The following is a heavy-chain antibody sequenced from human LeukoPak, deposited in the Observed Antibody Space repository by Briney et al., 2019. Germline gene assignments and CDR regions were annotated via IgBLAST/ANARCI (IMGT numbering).Heavy chain of an antibody. CDR2: INSDGSST. CDR1: GFTFSSYW. J-gene: IGHJ4*02. Sequence: GGSLRLSCAASGFTFSSYWMHRVRQAPGKGLVWVSRINSDGSSTSYADSVKGRFTISRDNAKNTLYLQMNSLRAEDTAVYYCARDVVRGALDYWGQGTLVTVSS. V-gene: IGHV3-74*01. D-gene: IGHD3-10*01. CDR3: ARDVVRGALDY.